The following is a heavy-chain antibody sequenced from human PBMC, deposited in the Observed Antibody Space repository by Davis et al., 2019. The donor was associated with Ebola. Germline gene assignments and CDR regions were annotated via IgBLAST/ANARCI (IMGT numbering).Heavy chain of an antibody. CDR3: ASKVRGVFDY. V-gene: IGHV3-21*01. Sequence: GESLKISCAASGFTFSNYRMNWVRQAPGKGLEWVSSISSSSSYIYYADSVKGRFTISRDNAKNSLYLQMNSLRAEDTAVYYCASKVRGVFDYWGQGTLVTVSS. D-gene: IGHD3-10*01. CDR1: GFTFSNYR. J-gene: IGHJ4*02. CDR2: ISSSSSYI.